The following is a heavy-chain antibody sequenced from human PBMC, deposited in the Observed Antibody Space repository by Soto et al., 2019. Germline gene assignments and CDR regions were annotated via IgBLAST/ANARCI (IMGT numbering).Heavy chain of an antibody. V-gene: IGHV6-1*01. CDR3: ARAYTLKGSSYGFYYFDY. Sequence: SQTLSLTCAISGDSVSSNSAAWNWIRQSPSRGLEWLGRTYYRSKWYNDYAVSVKSRITINPDTSKNQFSLQLNSETPEDTAVYYCARAYTLKGSSYGFYYFDYWGQGTLVTVSS. D-gene: IGHD5-18*01. J-gene: IGHJ4*02. CDR2: TYYRSKWYN. CDR1: GDSVSSNSAA.